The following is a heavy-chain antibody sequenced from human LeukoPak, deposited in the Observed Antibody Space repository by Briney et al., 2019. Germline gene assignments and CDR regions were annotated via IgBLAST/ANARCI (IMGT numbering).Heavy chain of an antibody. J-gene: IGHJ4*02. V-gene: IGHV3-30*03. CDR2: ISYDGRNK. D-gene: IGHD3-10*01. Sequence: GRFLRLSCAASGFTFSSYNMHWVRRAPGKGLEWVAVISYDGRNKYYADSVKGRFTISRDNSKNTLYLKMNTLRAEDTAVYYCARGFGELPDYWGQGTLVTVSS. CDR3: ARGFGELPDY. CDR1: GFTFSSYN.